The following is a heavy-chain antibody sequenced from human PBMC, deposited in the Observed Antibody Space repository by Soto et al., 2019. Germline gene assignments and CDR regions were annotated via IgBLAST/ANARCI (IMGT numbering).Heavy chain of an antibody. CDR2: INHSGST. J-gene: IGHJ6*02. CDR3: ARGIIVVVRTNSSSWYLWERYYYYYYGMDV. Sequence: SETLSLTCAVYGGSFSGYYWSWIRQPPGKGLEWIGEINHSGSTNYNPSLKSRVTISVDTSKNQFSLKLSSVTAADTAVYYCARGIIVVVRTNSSSWYLWERYYYYYYGMDVWGQGTTVTVSS. D-gene: IGHD6-13*01. V-gene: IGHV4-34*01. CDR1: GGSFSGYY.